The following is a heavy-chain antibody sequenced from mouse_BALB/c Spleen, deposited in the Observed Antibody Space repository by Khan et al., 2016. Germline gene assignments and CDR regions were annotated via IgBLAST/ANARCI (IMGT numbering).Heavy chain of an antibody. CDR3: ARGAMATTGCYFDV. J-gene: IGHJ1*01. CDR1: GYTFTNSG. CDR2: INTYTGEP. Sequence: QIQLVQSGPELKKPGETVKISCKASGYTFTNSGMNWVKQAPGKGLKWVGWINTYTGEPTYADDFKGRFAFSLETSASTAYLQINNLKNEDMTTDVCARGAMATTGCYFDVWGAGTTVTVSS. D-gene: IGHD2-2*01. V-gene: IGHV9-1*02.